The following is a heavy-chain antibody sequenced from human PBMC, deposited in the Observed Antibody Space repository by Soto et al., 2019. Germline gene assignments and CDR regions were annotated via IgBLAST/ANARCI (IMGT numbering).Heavy chain of an antibody. V-gene: IGHV1-46*01. D-gene: IGHD6-13*01. CDR3: ARDGVAAAGRDYYGMDV. CDR2: INPSGGST. J-gene: IGHJ6*02. CDR1: GYTFTSYY. Sequence: GASVKVSCKASGYTFTSYYMHWVRQAPGQGLEWMGIINPSGGSTSYAQKFQGRVTMTRDTSTSTVYMELSSLRSEDTAVYYCARDGVAAAGRDYYGMDVWGQGTTVTVSS.